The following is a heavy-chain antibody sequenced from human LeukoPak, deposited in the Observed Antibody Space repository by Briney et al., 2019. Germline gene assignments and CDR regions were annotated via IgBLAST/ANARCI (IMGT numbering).Heavy chain of an antibody. CDR3: ARQAALLLLMVIDY. V-gene: IGHV4-39*01. CDR1: GGSISSSSYY. D-gene: IGHD2-8*01. CDR2: IYYSGST. J-gene: IGHJ4*02. Sequence: SETLSLTCTVSGGSISSSSYYWGWIRQPPGKGLEWIGSIYYSGSTYYNPSLKSRVTISVDTSKNQFSLKLSSVTAADTAVYYCARQAALLLLMVIDYWGQGTLATVSS.